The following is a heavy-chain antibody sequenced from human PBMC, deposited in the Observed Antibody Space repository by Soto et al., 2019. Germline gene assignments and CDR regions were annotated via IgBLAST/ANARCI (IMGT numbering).Heavy chain of an antibody. V-gene: IGHV1-18*01. CDR3: ARDGRAFSIFGETMDV. CDR2: ISAYSGDT. D-gene: IGHD3-3*01. CDR1: GFTFSNYA. J-gene: IGHJ6*02. Sequence: VQLLQSGGEVRKPGASVKVSCKTSGFTFSNYAINWVRQAPGQGLQWMGWISAYSGDTKYAQRFQDRLTVTTDPSTTTAYMELTSLRSDDTAVYYCARDGRAFSIFGETMDVWGHGTTVTVSS.